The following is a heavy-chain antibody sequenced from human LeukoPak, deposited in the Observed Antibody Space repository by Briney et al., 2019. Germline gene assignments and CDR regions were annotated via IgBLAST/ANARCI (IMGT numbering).Heavy chain of an antibody. CDR1: GGSISSHY. J-gene: IGHJ6*03. CDR3: ARDLKARRGTYYYYYYMDV. D-gene: IGHD6-6*01. V-gene: IGHV4-59*11. CDR2: IYYSGST. Sequence: PSETLSLTCTVSGGSISSHYWSWIRQPPGKGLEWTGYIYYSGSTNYNPSLKSRVTISVDTSKNQFSLKLSSVTAADTAVYYCARDLKARRGTYYYYYYMDVWGKGTTVTVSS.